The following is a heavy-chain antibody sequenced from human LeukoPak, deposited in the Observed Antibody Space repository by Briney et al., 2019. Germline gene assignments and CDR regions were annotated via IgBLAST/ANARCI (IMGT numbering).Heavy chain of an antibody. J-gene: IGHJ4*02. V-gene: IGHV3-21*01. Sequence: GGSLRLSCAASGFTFSSYSMNWVRQAPGKGLEWVSSISSSSSYIYYADSVKGRFTISRDNAKNSLYLQMNSPRAEDTAVYYCARDRYFDWSGGFDYWGQGTLVTVSS. D-gene: IGHD3-9*01. CDR3: ARDRYFDWSGGFDY. CDR1: GFTFSSYS. CDR2: ISSSSSYI.